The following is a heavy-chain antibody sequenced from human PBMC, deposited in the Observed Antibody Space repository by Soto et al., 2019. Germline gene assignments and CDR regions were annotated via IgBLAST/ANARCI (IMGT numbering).Heavy chain of an antibody. Sequence: GGSLRLSCAASGFTFSSYAMSWVRQAPGKGLEWVSAISGSGGSTYYADSVKGRFTISRDNSKNTLYLQMNSLRAEDTAVYYCAKDSRFSWGSGMWGSPWMSPWGQGTLVTVSS. CDR3: AKDSRFSWGSGMWGSPWMSP. CDR1: GFTFSSYA. V-gene: IGHV3-23*01. J-gene: IGHJ5*02. CDR2: ISGSGGST. D-gene: IGHD3-10*01.